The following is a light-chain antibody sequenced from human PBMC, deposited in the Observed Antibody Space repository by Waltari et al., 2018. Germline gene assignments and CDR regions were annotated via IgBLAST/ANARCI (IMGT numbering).Light chain of an antibody. CDR3: QQYLRLPRT. V-gene: IGKV1D-8*01. CDR1: QGISSY. CDR2: SAS. Sequence: VIWMTQSPSLLSASTADRVTISCRVSQGISSYLAWYQQKPGQAPGLLILSASTLQSGVPYRFSGSGSGTDFTLTISCLQSEDFATYYCQQYLRLPRTFGQGTKVEIK. J-gene: IGKJ1*01.